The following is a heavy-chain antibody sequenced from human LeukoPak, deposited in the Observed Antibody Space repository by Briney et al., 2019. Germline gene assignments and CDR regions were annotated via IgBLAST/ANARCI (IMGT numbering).Heavy chain of an antibody. Sequence: SGGSLRLSCAASGFTFRNYGMQWVRQAPGKGLEWVAVIWYDGSTKYYADSVKGRFTISRDNSKNALFLQMNSLRAEDTAVYYCASLRRDSSGRYYFDYWGQGTLVTASS. D-gene: IGHD3-22*01. CDR1: GFTFRNYG. J-gene: IGHJ4*02. CDR2: IWYDGSTK. CDR3: ASLRRDSSGRYYFDY. V-gene: IGHV3-33*01.